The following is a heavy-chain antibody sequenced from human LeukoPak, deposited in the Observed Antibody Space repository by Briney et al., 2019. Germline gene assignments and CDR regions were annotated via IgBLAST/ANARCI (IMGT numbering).Heavy chain of an antibody. CDR3: ARGSTYEGPYYQGMDV. CDR2: IKQDGSEK. D-gene: IGHD2-2*01. CDR1: GFTLSSHW. Sequence: SGGSLRLSCAASGFTLSSHWMHWVRQAPGKGLEWVATIKQDGSEKFYVDSVTGRFTISRHDARNSLFLRMTSLRVEDSAVYFCARGSTYEGPYYQGMDVWGQGTTVIVSS. J-gene: IGHJ6*02. V-gene: IGHV3-7*04.